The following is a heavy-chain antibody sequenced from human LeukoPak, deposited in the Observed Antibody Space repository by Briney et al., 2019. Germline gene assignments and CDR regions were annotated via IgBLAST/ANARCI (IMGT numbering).Heavy chain of an antibody. D-gene: IGHD2-8*01. Sequence: PGGSLRLSCAASGFTFSSYAMSWVRQAPGKGLEWVSGISWNSGSVGYADSVKGRFTISRDNAKNSLYLQMNSLRAEDTALYYCAKDIMRVNDYYGMDVWGQGTTVTVSS. CDR3: AKDIMRVNDYYGMDV. V-gene: IGHV3-9*01. CDR1: GFTFSSYA. CDR2: ISWNSGSV. J-gene: IGHJ6*02.